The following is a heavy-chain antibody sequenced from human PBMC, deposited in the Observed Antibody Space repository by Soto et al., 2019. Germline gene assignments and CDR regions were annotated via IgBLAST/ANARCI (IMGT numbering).Heavy chain of an antibody. J-gene: IGHJ5*02. CDR1: GFTFSSYG. CDR2: IWYDGSNK. D-gene: IGHD2-15*01. Sequence: QVQLVESGGGVVQPGRSLRLSFAASGFTFSSYGMHWVRQAPGKGLEWVAVIWYDGSNKYYADSVKGRFTISRDNSQDTVPVQMNGLSGEGTAVGYCARDGGWRECYSVVCNWFDPWGQGTLGTGSP. V-gene: IGHV3-33*01. CDR3: ARDGGWRECYSVVCNWFDP.